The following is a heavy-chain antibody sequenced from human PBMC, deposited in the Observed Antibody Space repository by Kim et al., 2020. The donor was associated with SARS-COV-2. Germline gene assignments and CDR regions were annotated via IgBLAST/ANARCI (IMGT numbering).Heavy chain of an antibody. CDR3: AKEEQWPTTNFDY. CDR2: ISYDGSNK. CDR1: GFTFSSYG. D-gene: IGHD6-19*01. V-gene: IGHV3-30*18. J-gene: IGHJ4*02. Sequence: GGSLRLYCAASGFTFSSYGMHWVRQAPGKGLEWVAVISYDGSNKYYADSVKGRFTISRDNSKNTLYLQMNSLRAEDTAVYYCAKEEQWPTTNFDYWGQGTLVTVSS.